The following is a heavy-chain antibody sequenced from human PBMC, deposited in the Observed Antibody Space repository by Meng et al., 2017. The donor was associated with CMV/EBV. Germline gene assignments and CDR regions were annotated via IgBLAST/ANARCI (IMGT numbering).Heavy chain of an antibody. J-gene: IGHJ6*02. CDR1: GYTFTGYY. V-gene: IGHV1-2*02. CDR3: ARTRRYCSSTSCPGAYGMDV. CDR2: INPNSGGT. Sequence: ASVKVSCKASGYTFTGYYMHWVRQAPGQGLEWMGWINPNSGGTNYAQKFQGRVTMTRDTSISTAYMELSRLRSDDTAVYYCARTRRYCSSTSCPGAYGMDVWGQGTTVTVSS. D-gene: IGHD2-2*01.